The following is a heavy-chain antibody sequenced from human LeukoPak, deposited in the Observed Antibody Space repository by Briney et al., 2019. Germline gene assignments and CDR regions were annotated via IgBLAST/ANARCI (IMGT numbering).Heavy chain of an antibody. Sequence: GGSLRLSCAASGFTFSSYAMHWVRQAPGKGLEWVAVISYDGSNKYYADSVKGRFTISRDNSKNTLYLQMNGLRAEDTAVYYCASAGYSSFFYFDYWGQGTLVTVSS. CDR1: GFTFSSYA. D-gene: IGHD5-18*01. V-gene: IGHV3-30-3*01. J-gene: IGHJ4*02. CDR3: ASAGYSSFFYFDY. CDR2: ISYDGSNK.